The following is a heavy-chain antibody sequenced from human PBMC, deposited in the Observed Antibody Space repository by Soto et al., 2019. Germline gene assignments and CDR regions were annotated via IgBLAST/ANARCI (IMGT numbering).Heavy chain of an antibody. CDR1: GYTFSNYG. CDR3: ARDLVPGYTGYSDY. CDR2: ISTYNGNT. J-gene: IGHJ4*02. Sequence: QVQLVQSGAEVKKPGASVKVSCKTSGYTFSNYGINWVRQAPGQGLEWKGWISTYNGNTNFAQKLQGRVSLTTDTSSTTAYMELRSLTSDDTAVYYCARDLVPGYTGYSDYWGQGTLVTVSS. D-gene: IGHD5-12*01. V-gene: IGHV1-18*01.